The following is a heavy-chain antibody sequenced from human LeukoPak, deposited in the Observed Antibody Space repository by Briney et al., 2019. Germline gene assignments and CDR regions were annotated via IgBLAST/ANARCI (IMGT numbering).Heavy chain of an antibody. CDR3: ARDFHRYYYDSSGYNAFDI. D-gene: IGHD3-22*01. CDR1: GFTFSNYW. V-gene: IGHV3-7*01. CDR2: INQGGIEK. J-gene: IGHJ3*02. Sequence: AGGSLRLSCAVSGFTFSNYWMSWVRQTPGKGLEWVANINQGGIEKYYVDSVKGRFTISRDNAKNSLYLQMNSLRAEDTAVYYCARDFHRYYYDSSGYNAFDIWGQGTMVTVSS.